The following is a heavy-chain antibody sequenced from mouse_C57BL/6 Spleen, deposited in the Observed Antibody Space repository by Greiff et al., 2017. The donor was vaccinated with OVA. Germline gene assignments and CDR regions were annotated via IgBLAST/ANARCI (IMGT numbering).Heavy chain of an antibody. CDR1: GYTFTSYW. CDR2: IHPNSGST. J-gene: IGHJ4*01. V-gene: IGHV1-64*01. D-gene: IGHD1-1*01. CDR3: ARHYYGSSYDAMDY. Sequence: VQLQQSGAELVKPGASVKLSCKASGYTFTSYWMHWVKQRPGQGLEWIGMIHPNSGSTNYNEKFKSKATLTVDKSSSTAYMQLSSLTSEDSAVYYCARHYYGSSYDAMDYWGQGTSVTVSS.